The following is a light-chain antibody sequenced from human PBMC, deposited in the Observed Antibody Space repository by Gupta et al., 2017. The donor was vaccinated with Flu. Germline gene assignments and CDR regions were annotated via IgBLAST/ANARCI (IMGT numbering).Light chain of an antibody. CDR2: ETC. CDR1: QAVRNR. V-gene: IGKV1-5*03. J-gene: IGKJ2*01. Sequence: QVTQSPSVLPAAVVDRVTTTCRASQAVRNRKAWYQQKTGQTPNLLITETCHSEGGARSRFSGSGFGTDSTLAINDLQPYYFAPYFCQHPHTFGQGTKLEIK. CDR3: QHPHT.